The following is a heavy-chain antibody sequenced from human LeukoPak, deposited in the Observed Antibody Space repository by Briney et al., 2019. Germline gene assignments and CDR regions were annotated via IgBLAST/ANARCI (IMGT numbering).Heavy chain of an antibody. J-gene: IGHJ4*02. CDR1: GFTFDDYA. CDR2: ISWNSGSI. V-gene: IGHV3-9*01. CDR3: AKIAAAGAFDY. Sequence: GRSLRLSCAASGFTFDDYAKHWVRQAPGKGLEWVSGISWNSGSIGYADSVKGRFTISRDNAKNSLYLQMNSLRAEDTALYYCAKIAAAGAFDYWGQGTLVTVSS. D-gene: IGHD6-13*01.